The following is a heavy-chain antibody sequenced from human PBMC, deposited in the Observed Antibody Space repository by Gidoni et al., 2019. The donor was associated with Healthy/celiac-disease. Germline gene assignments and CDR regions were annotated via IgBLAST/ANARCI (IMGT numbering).Heavy chain of an antibody. CDR1: GYSFTSYW. CDR2: IYPGDSDT. V-gene: IGHV5-51*01. CDR3: ARQGGYDSSGYYYVGNAFDI. Sequence: EVQLVQSGAEVKKPGESLKISCKGAGYSFTSYWIGWVRQMPGKGLEWMGIIYPGDSDTRYSPSFQGQVTISADKSISTAYLQWSSLKASDTAMYYCARQGGYDSSGYYYVGNAFDIWGQGTMVTVPS. J-gene: IGHJ3*02. D-gene: IGHD3-22*01.